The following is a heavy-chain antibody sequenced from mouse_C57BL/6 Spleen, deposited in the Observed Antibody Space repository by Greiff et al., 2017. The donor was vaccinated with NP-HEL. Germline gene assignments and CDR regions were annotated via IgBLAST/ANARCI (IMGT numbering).Heavy chain of an antibody. CDR1: GYAFSSSW. CDR3: AGEAGTGGNY. D-gene: IGHD4-1*01. Sequence: VQLQQSGPELVKPGASVKISCKASGYAFSSSWMNWVKQRPGKGLEWIGRIYPGGGDTNYNGKFKGKATLTADKSSSTAYMQLSSLTSEDSAVYFCAGEAGTGGNYWGQGTTLTVSS. J-gene: IGHJ2*01. CDR2: IYPGGGDT. V-gene: IGHV1-82*01.